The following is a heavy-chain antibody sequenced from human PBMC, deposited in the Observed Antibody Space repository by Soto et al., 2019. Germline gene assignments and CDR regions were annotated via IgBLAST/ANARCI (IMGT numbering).Heavy chain of an antibody. CDR2: INTGNGNT. CDR1: GYTFINYA. J-gene: IGHJ5*02. CDR3: ARHTSGWTPTSFDP. D-gene: IGHD6-19*01. Sequence: AASVKVSCKASGYTFINYAIHWLRQAPGQRLEWMGLINTGNGNTKYSQKFQGRVTIARDTSASTAYMELSSLRSEDTALYYCARHTSGWTPTSFDPWGQGTLVTVSS. V-gene: IGHV1-3*04.